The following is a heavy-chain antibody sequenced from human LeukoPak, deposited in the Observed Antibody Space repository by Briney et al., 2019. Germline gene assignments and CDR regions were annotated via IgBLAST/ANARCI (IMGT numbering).Heavy chain of an antibody. CDR3: ARGPTVLVGYCSSSSCQADY. D-gene: IGHD2-2*01. CDR1: GFTFSNYW. Sequence: PGGSLRLSCAASGFTFSNYWMSWVRQAPGTGLEWVANIKEDGSEKQYVDSVRGRFTVSRDNAEHSLNLQMDSLRVEDAAVYYCARGPTVLVGYCSSSSCQADYWGQGTLVTVSS. CDR2: IKEDGSEK. V-gene: IGHV3-7*01. J-gene: IGHJ4*02.